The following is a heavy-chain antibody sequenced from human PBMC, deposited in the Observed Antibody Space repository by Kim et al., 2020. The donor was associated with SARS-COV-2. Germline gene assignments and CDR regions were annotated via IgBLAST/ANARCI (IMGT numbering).Heavy chain of an antibody. CDR3: ARSGCGGDCYQNWFDP. V-gene: IGHV1-46*01. Sequence: ASVKVSCKASGYTFTSYYMHWVRQAPGQGLEWMGIINPSGGSTSYAQKFQGRVTMTRDTSTSTVYMELSSLRSEDTAVYYCARSGCGGDCYQNWFDPWGQGTLVTVSS. J-gene: IGHJ5*02. D-gene: IGHD2-21*02. CDR2: INPSGGST. CDR1: GYTFTSYY.